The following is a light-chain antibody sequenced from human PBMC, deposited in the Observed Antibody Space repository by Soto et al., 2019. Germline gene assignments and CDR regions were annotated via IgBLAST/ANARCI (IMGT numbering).Light chain of an antibody. J-gene: IGLJ2*01. CDR3: SSYSDFSTL. Sequence: QSALTQPASVSGSPGQSITISCTGSSSDVGYYNYVSWYQQHPGKAPKLIIYDVSYRPSGVSDRFSGSKSANTASLTISGLQAEDEADYYCSSYSDFSTLFGRGTKLTVL. V-gene: IGLV2-14*03. CDR2: DVS. CDR1: SSDVGYYNY.